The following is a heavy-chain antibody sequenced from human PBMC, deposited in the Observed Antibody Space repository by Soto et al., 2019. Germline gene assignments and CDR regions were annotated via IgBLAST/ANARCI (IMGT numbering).Heavy chain of an antibody. CDR2: IIPIFGTA. CDR1: GGTFSSYA. D-gene: IGHD5-12*01. CDR3: SSGRDGYNYPFDY. V-gene: IGHV1-69*01. J-gene: IGHJ4*02. Sequence: QVQLVQSGAEVQKPGSSVKVSCKASGGTFSSYAISWVRQAPGQGLEWMGGIIPIFGTAYYAQKFQGRVTITADESTSTDYMELSSLRSEDTAVYYCSSGRDGYNYPFDYWGQGNLVTVAS.